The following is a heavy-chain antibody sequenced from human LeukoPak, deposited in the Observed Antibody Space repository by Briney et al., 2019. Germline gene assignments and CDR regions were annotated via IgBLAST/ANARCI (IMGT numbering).Heavy chain of an antibody. Sequence: PGGSLRLSCAASGFTFSTYWTSWVRQAPGKGLEWVAIIKEDGSEKSYVDSVKGRFTISRDNVKNSLYLQMNTLRAEDTAVYYCARGLRSGFNFQHWGQGTLVTVSS. CDR1: GFTFSTYW. J-gene: IGHJ1*01. D-gene: IGHD6-19*01. CDR3: ARGLRSGFNFQH. CDR2: IKEDGSEK. V-gene: IGHV3-7*01.